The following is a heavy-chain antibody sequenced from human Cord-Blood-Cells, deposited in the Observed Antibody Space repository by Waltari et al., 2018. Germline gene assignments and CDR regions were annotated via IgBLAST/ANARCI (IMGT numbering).Heavy chain of an antibody. V-gene: IGHV1-69*01. D-gene: IGHD3-3*01. J-gene: IGHJ4*02. CDR3: ASAPPQDFWSGYYFDY. Sequence: QVQLVQSGAEVKKPGSSVQVSCKASGGTFSSYATSWVRQAPGQGLEWMGGIIPIFGTANYAQKFQGRVTITADESTSTAYMELSSLRSEDTAVYYCASAPPQDFWSGYYFDYWGQGTLVTVSS. CDR2: IIPIFGTA. CDR1: GGTFSSYA.